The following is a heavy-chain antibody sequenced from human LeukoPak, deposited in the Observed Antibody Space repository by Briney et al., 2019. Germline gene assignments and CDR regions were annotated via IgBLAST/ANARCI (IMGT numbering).Heavy chain of an antibody. CDR1: GGSFSGYY. D-gene: IGHD1-26*01. V-gene: IGHV4-34*01. J-gene: IGHJ4*02. Sequence: MPSETLSLTCAVYGGSFSGYYWSWIRQPPGKGLEWIGKINHSGSTNYNPSLKSRVTISVDTSKNQFSLNLSSVTAADTAVYYCARVGVGATPCFDYWGQGTLVTVSS. CDR3: ARVGVGATPCFDY. CDR2: INHSGST.